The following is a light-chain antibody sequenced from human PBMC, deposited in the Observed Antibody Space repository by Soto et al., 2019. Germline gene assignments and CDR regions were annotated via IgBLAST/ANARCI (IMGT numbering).Light chain of an antibody. CDR3: RDYNSYLET. J-gene: IGKJ1*01. V-gene: IGKV1-5*03. CDR2: MAS. CDR1: QSTSTW. Sequence: DIQMAQSPSTLSASVGDRITITCRASQSTSTWLARYQQKPGKAPKLLIYMASTLESGVPSRFSGSGSGTEFTLTISSLQPVDFATYYGRDYNSYLETFGQGTRVEIK.